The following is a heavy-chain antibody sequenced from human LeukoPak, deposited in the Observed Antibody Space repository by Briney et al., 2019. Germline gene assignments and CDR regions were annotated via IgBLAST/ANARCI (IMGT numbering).Heavy chain of an antibody. D-gene: IGHD4-17*01. J-gene: IGHJ4*02. V-gene: IGHV3-21*01. CDR3: XRAGXDDYGDYDYLDY. CDR1: GFTFSSYS. Sequence: PGGSLXLSCAASGFTFSSYSMNWVRQAPGKGLEWVSSISSSSSYIYYADSVKGRFTISRDNAKNSLYLQMNSLRAEDTAVYYCXRAGXDDYGDYDYLDYWGQGTLVTVSS. CDR2: ISSSSSYI.